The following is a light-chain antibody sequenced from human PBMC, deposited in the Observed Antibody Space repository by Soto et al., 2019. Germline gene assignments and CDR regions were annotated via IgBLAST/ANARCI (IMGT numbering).Light chain of an antibody. CDR2: RNN. J-gene: IGLJ2*01. CDR1: GSNIGSNY. Sequence: QSVVTQPPSASGTPGQRVTISCSGSGSNIGSNYVYWFQQLPGTAPKLLIYRNNQRPSGVPDRFSGSKSGTSASLAISGLRSEDEADYYCAAWDDRLSAYVVFGGGTKLTVL. CDR3: AAWDDRLSAYVV. V-gene: IGLV1-47*01.